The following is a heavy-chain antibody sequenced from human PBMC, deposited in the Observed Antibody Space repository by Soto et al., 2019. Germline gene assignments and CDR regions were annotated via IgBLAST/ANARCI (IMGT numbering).Heavy chain of an antibody. D-gene: IGHD6-6*01. V-gene: IGHV1-2*04. CDR2: INPNSGGT. Sequence: VSCKASGYTFTGYYMHWLRQAPGQGLEWMGWINPNSGGTNYAQKFQGWVTMTRDTSISTAYMELSRLRSDDTAVYYCARDLEQLASTSYYYYGTDVWGQGTTVTVSS. CDR3: ARDLEQLASTSYYYYGTDV. J-gene: IGHJ6*02. CDR1: GYTFTGYY.